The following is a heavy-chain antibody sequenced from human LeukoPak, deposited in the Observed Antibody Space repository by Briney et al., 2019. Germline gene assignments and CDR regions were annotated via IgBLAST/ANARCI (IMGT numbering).Heavy chain of an antibody. Sequence: GGSLRLSCAASGFKFSDHYIDWVRQAPGKGLEWVSYISTSSSTMSYADSVKGRFTISRDNAKNLLYLQMNSLRAEDTAVYYCAGYGDYAPWGQGTLVTVSS. CDR2: ISTSSSTM. CDR1: GFKFSDHY. D-gene: IGHD4-17*01. J-gene: IGHJ5*02. CDR3: AGYGDYAP. V-gene: IGHV3-48*01.